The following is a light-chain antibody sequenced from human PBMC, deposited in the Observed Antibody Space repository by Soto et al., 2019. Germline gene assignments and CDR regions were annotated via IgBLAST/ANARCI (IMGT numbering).Light chain of an antibody. V-gene: IGKV1-39*01. CDR2: VAT. CDR3: HQSDSTPQT. Sequence: DIPLTQSPSSLSASMGDRVTISCRASQNIGTYLNWFLQKPGEAPKLLIYVATSLQNGVPSRFSGTGSETDFTLTISSLQPADVGVYFCHQSDSTPQTFGQGTRV. J-gene: IGKJ1*01. CDR1: QNIGTY.